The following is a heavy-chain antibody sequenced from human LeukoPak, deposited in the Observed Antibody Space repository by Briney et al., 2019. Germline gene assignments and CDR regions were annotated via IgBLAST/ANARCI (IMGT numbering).Heavy chain of an antibody. V-gene: IGHV3-7*01. D-gene: IGHD3/OR15-3a*01. CDR2: MNLDRSEK. CDR3: ARDDGFSCYSY. Sequence: GGSLRLSCAASGFIFSSYWMTWVRQAPGKGLEWVANMNLDRSEKYYVDSVKGRFIISRDNAKNSLFLQMNSLIAEDTAVYYCARDDGFSCYSYWGQGTLVTVSS. CDR1: GFIFSSYW. J-gene: IGHJ4*02.